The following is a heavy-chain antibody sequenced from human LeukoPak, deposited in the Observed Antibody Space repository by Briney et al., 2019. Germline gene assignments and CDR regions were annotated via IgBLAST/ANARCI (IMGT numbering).Heavy chain of an antibody. CDR3: ARASGSYFLGDWFDP. J-gene: IGHJ5*02. CDR1: GGSISSSSYY. V-gene: IGHV4-39*07. CDR2: INHSGST. D-gene: IGHD1-26*01. Sequence: SETLSLTCTVSGGSISSSSYYWGWIRQPPGKGLEWIGEINHSGSTNYNPSLKSRVTISVDTSKNQFSLKLSSVTAADTAVYYCARASGSYFLGDWFDPWGQGTPVTVSS.